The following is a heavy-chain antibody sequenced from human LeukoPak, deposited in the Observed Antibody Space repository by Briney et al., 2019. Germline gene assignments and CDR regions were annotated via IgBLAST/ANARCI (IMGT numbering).Heavy chain of an antibody. J-gene: IGHJ4*02. CDR1: GYTFTDYA. V-gene: IGHV1-3*04. D-gene: IGHD6-19*01. Sequence: ASVKVSCKASGYTFTDYALHWVRQAPGQSLEWMGWITTGRGETRYSQEFQRRITFTRDTSASTVYMDLSDLRSGDTAVYYCARGGKQWRGGNYFDSWGQGTLVTVSS. CDR2: ITTGRGET. CDR3: ARGGKQWRGGNYFDS.